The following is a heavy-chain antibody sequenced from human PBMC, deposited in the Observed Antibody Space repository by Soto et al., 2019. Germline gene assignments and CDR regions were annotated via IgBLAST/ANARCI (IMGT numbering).Heavy chain of an antibody. J-gene: IGHJ3*02. CDR1: GGSISSGGYS. V-gene: IGHV4-30-2*01. CDR2: IYHSGST. Sequence: QLQLQESGSGLVKPSQTLSLTCAVSGGSISSGGYSWSWIRQPPGKGLEWIGYIYHSGSTYYNPSLKSRVTISVDRSKNQFSLKLSSVTAADTAVYYCARAATTVVTPTAFDIWGQGTMVTVSS. D-gene: IGHD4-17*01. CDR3: ARAATTVVTPTAFDI.